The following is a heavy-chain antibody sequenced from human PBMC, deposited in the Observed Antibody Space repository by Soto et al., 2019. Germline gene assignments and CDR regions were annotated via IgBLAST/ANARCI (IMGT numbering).Heavy chain of an antibody. CDR3: ARARAPGSSSSWVDY. J-gene: IGHJ4*02. V-gene: IGHV1-46*01. D-gene: IGHD6-6*01. CDR2: INPSGGST. CDR1: GYTFTSYY. Sequence: ASVKVSCKASGYTFTSYYMHWARQAPGQGLEWMGIINPSGGSTSYAQKFQGRVTMTRDTSTSTVYMELSRLRSDDTAVYYCARARAPGSSSSWVDYWGQGTLVTVSS.